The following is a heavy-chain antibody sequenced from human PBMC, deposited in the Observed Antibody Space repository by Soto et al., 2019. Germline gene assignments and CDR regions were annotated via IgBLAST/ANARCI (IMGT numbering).Heavy chain of an antibody. CDR3: AKGRDYDFWSDYYRSSDY. V-gene: IGHV4-59*02. CDR1: GYSVTSHD. J-gene: IGHJ4*02. D-gene: IGHD3-3*01. CDR2: MHYTGFS. Sequence: SETLSLTCSFSGYSVTSHDLTWIRQSPEKGLEWIGYMHYTGFSHYNPSLKSRLTISVDRSKNQFTLQLTSVTVEDTAVYYCAKGRDYDFWSDYYRSSDYWGQGALVTVS.